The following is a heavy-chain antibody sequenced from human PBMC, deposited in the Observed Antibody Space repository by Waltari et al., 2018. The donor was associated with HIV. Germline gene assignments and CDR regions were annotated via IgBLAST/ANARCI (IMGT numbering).Heavy chain of an antibody. J-gene: IGHJ6*02. V-gene: IGHV4-59*01. CDR2: VYYTGST. Sequence: QVQLQESGPGLVKPSETLSLICTVSGGFISSYYWSWVRQPPGKGLEWIGYVYYTGSTNYNPSLRSRVTISVDTSKNQFSLILNSVTAADTAVYYCVTYNRDTKTSRALYSMDVWGQGTAVTVSS. CDR3: VTYNRDTKTSRALYSMDV. D-gene: IGHD1-20*01. CDR1: GGFISSYY.